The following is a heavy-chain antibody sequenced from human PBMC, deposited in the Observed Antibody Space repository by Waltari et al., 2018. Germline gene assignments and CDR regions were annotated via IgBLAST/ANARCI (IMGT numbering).Heavy chain of an antibody. Sequence: QVQLQESGQGLVKPSETLSLNCTVSGGSISSYYWSWIREPPGKGLEWIGYIYYSGSTNYNPSLKSRVTISVDTSKNQFSLKLSSVTAADTAVYYCARIPEGSYFCFDPWGQGTLVTVSS. CDR3: ARIPEGSYFCFDP. V-gene: IGHV4-59*01. CDR2: IYYSGST. J-gene: IGHJ5*02. D-gene: IGHD1-26*01. CDR1: GGSISSYY.